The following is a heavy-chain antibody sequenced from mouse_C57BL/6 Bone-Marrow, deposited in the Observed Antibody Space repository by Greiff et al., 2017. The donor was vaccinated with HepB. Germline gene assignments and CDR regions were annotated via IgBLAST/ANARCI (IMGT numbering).Heavy chain of an antibody. CDR3: AREDWDYAMDY. Sequence: QVQLKQPGAELVKPGASVKLSCKASGYTFTSYWMHWVKQRPGQGLEWIGMIHPNSGSTNYNEKFKSKATLTVVKSSSTAYMQLSSLTSEDSAVYYCAREDWDYAMDYWGQGTSVTVSS. CDR2: IHPNSGST. D-gene: IGHD4-1*01. J-gene: IGHJ4*01. CDR1: GYTFTSYW. V-gene: IGHV1-64*01.